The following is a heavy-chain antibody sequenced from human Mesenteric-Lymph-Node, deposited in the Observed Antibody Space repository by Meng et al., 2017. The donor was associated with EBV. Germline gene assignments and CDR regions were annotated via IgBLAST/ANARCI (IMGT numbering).Heavy chain of an antibody. CDR3: ARSRGYGYGWGYFDY. V-gene: IGHV4-59*02. J-gene: IGHJ4*02. Sequence: PGSRQGLLKPSQTLSSTSTVPGDSVTRDYWSWIRQAPGKGLEWIGYSFYSGSTRYNPSLKSRVSISLDASKSQLSLNLRSVTTADTAVYYCARSRGYGYGWGYFDYWGQGTLVTVSS. CDR2: SFYSGST. D-gene: IGHD5-18*01. CDR1: GDSVTRDY.